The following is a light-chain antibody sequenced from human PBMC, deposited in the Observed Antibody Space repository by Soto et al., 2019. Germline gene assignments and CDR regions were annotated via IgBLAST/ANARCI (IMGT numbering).Light chain of an antibody. V-gene: IGKV3-15*01. J-gene: IGKJ1*01. Sequence: EIVMTQSPATLSVSPGERATLSCRASQSVSSKLAWYQQKPGQAPRVLIYGASTRATGIPARFSGSGSGTEFTLTISGLQPEDFAIYYCQHYNDWPPTWTFGQGTRVEIK. CDR2: GAS. CDR1: QSVSSK. CDR3: QHYNDWPPTWT.